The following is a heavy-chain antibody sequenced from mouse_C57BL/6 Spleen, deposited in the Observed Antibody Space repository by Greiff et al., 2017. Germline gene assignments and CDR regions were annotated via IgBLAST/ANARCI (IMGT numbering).Heavy chain of an antibody. CDR3: ARAHYGSSHWYFDV. J-gene: IGHJ1*03. CDR1: GYTFTSYW. Sequence: QVQLQQSGTELVKPGASVKLSCKASGYTFTSYWMHWVKQRPGQGLEWIGNINPSNGGTNYNEKFKSKATLTVDKSSSTAYMQLSSLTSEDSAVYYCARAHYGSSHWYFDVWGTGTTVTVSS. CDR2: INPSNGGT. D-gene: IGHD1-1*01. V-gene: IGHV1-53*01.